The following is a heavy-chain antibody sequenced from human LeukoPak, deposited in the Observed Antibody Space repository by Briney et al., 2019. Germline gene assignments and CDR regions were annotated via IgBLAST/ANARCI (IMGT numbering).Heavy chain of an antibody. CDR1: GGSISSYY. V-gene: IGHV4-59*01. J-gene: IGHJ5*02. CDR2: IYYSGST. D-gene: IGHD2-15*01. Sequence: PSETLSLTCTVSGGSISSYYWSWIRQPPGKGLEWIGYIYYSGSTNYNPSLKSRVTISVDTSKNQFSLKLSSVTAADTAVYHCARVVGSEGWFDPWGQGTLVTVSS. CDR3: ARVVGSEGWFDP.